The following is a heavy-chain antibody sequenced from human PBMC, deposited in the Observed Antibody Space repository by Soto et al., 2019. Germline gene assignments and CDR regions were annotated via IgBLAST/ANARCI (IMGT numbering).Heavy chain of an antibody. J-gene: IGHJ6*02. CDR1: GYTFTSYG. Sequence: QVQLVQSGAEVKKPGASVKVSWKASGYTFTSYGINWVRQAPGQGLEWMGWISAYNGNTNYAPKLQGRVTMTTDTSTTTAYMELRSLRSDDTAVYYCARVSTVWFGAYYYGMDVWGQGTTVTVSS. CDR2: ISAYNGNT. D-gene: IGHD3-10*01. V-gene: IGHV1-18*01. CDR3: ARVSTVWFGAYYYGMDV.